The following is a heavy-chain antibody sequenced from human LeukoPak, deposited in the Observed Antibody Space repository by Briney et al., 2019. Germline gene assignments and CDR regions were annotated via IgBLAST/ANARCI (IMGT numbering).Heavy chain of an antibody. Sequence: GGSLRLSCAASGFTFSDYYMDWLRQAPGKGLEWVGRIRSKVDSYTTEYGTSVKGRFTISRDDSKKSVYLQMGNLKTEDTAVYYCARGRRGAQEDYFDYWGQGTLVTVSS. CDR1: GFTFSDYY. CDR2: IRSKVDSYTT. V-gene: IGHV3-72*01. CDR3: ARGRRGAQEDYFDY. D-gene: IGHD3-10*01. J-gene: IGHJ4*02.